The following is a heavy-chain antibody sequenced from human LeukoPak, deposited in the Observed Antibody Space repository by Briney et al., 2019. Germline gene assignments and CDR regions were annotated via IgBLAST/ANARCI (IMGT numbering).Heavy chain of an antibody. J-gene: IGHJ4*02. D-gene: IGHD3-10*01. CDR1: GFTFSRYA. CDR2: ISSNGGST. Sequence: SGGSLRLSCSASGFTFSRYAMHWVRQAPGKGLEYVSAISSNGGSTYYADSVKGRFTISRDNSKNMLYLQMSSLRAEDTAVYYCVKDGSGSYYTYYFDYWGQGTLVTVSS. V-gene: IGHV3-64D*06. CDR3: VKDGSGSYYTYYFDY.